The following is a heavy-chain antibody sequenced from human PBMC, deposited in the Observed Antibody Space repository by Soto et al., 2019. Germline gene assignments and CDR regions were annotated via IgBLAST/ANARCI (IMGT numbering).Heavy chain of an antibody. CDR3: ARDDPGIAAAGTYLGFDP. CDR1: GYTFTSYG. D-gene: IGHD6-13*01. V-gene: IGHV1-18*04. Sequence: QVQLVQSGAEVKKPGASVKVSCKASGYTFTSYGISWVRQAPGQVLEVMRWISAYNGNTNYAQKLQGRVTMTTDTSTSTAYMELRSLRSDDTAVYYCARDDPGIAAAGTYLGFDPWGQGTLVTVSS. J-gene: IGHJ5*02. CDR2: ISAYNGNT.